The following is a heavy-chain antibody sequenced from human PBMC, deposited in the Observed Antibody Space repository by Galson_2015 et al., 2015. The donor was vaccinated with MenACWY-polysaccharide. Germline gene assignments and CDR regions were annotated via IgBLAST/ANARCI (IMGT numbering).Heavy chain of an antibody. V-gene: IGHV3-33*02. CDR2: IQSDGGKV. Sequence: SPRLSCPASGSRFSHSGMHWVRQAPGKGLEWVAVIQSDGGKVVYADSAQRRPTIPRDTSKNTLLLEMNSLGGEDTAVYYCPREGSRIVFHAFDTWGQGTMVTVSS. J-gene: IGHJ3*02. D-gene: IGHD6-13*01. CDR3: PREGSRIVFHAFDT. CDR1: GSRFSHSG.